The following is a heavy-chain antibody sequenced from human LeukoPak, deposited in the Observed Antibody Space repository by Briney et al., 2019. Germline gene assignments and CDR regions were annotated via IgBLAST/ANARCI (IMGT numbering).Heavy chain of an antibody. D-gene: IGHD1-26*01. Sequence: SETLSLTCSVSGVSMNGYYWSWIRQPPGKGLEWIGYIFYTGGANHNPSLRSRVTMLIDTSKNQLSLKLTSVTAADTAVYFCARGERLGCDYWGQGALVTVSP. J-gene: IGHJ4*02. CDR3: ARGERLGCDY. V-gene: IGHV4-59*01. CDR2: IFYTGGA. CDR1: GVSMNGYY.